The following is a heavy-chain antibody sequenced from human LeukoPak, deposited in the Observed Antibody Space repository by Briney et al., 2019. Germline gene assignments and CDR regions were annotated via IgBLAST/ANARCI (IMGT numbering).Heavy chain of an antibody. CDR3: ARDIAARRDDALDI. Sequence: GGSLRLSCAASGFTFSSYWMHWVRQPPGKGLVWVSRINTDGSSTSYADSVKGRSTISRDNAKNTLYLQMNSLRAEDTAVYYCARDIAARRDDALDIWGQGTMVTVSS. CDR1: GFTFSSYW. V-gene: IGHV3-74*01. CDR2: INTDGSST. D-gene: IGHD6-6*01. J-gene: IGHJ3*02.